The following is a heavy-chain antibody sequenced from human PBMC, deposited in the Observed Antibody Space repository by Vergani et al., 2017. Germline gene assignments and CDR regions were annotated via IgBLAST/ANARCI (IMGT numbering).Heavy chain of an antibody. Sequence: QLQLQESGPGLVKPSETLSLTCTVSGGSISSSSYYWGWIRQPPGKGLEWIGSIYYSGSTYYTPSLKSRVTISVDTSKKQFSLKLSSVTAADTAVYYCSIHRMSFPYDSSGYYYFEYWGQRTLVTVSS. CDR2: IYYSGST. D-gene: IGHD3-22*01. CDR1: GGSISSSSYY. CDR3: SIHRMSFPYDSSGYYYFEY. J-gene: IGHJ4*02. V-gene: IGHV4-39*01.